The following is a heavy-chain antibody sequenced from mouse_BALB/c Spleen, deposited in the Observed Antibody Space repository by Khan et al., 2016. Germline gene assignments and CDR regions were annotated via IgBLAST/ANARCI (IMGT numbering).Heavy chain of an antibody. Sequence: QVQLKESGPGLVAPSQSLSITCTVSGFSLTDSGVSWIRQPPGKGLEWLGLIWGGGSTYYNSALKSRLHISKATSTNQVFLKMNSLQTDATAMYYGAKHAITTVFAYWGQGTLVTVSA. CDR3: AKHAITTVFAY. CDR1: GFSLTDSG. CDR2: IWGGGST. J-gene: IGHJ3*01. D-gene: IGHD2-4*01. V-gene: IGHV2-6-5*01.